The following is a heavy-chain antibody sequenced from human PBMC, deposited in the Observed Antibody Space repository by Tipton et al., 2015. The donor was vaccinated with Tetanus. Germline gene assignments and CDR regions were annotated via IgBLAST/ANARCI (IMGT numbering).Heavy chain of an antibody. CDR1: GNSIRGSGHY. CDR2: VYHSGAT. CDR3: ARANNDYPKKGPFDY. Sequence: LRLSCTVSGNSIRGSGHYWTWIRQPPGKEPEWVGYVYHSGATNYHPSLKSRLAISADTSKNQFSLNLRSVITADTAVYYCARANNDYPKKGPFDYWGQGILVIVSS. V-gene: IGHV4-61*08. D-gene: IGHD5-12*01. J-gene: IGHJ4*02.